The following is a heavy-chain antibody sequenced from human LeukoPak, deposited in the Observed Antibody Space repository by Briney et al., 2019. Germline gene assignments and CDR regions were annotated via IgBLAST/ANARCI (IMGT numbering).Heavy chain of an antibody. CDR3: TSTYIVASTRKFGDY. V-gene: IGHV3-15*01. J-gene: IGHJ4*02. CDR2: IKSKTEGGTT. D-gene: IGHD5-12*01. CDR1: GFIFSNAW. Sequence: GGSLRLSCAASGFIFSNAWMNWVRQAPGKGLEWVGRIKSKTEGGTTDYAAPVKGRFTISRDDSQNTVDLQISSLTAEDTAMYFCTSTYIVASTRKFGDYWGQGTLVVVSS.